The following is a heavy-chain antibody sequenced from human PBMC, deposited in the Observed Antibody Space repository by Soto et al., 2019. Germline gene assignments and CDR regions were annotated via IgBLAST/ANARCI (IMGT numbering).Heavy chain of an antibody. Sequence: PGGSLRLSCAASGFTFSNYAMGWVRQAPGKGLEWVSAISGSGGSTYYADSVKGRFTISRDNSKNTLYLQMNSLRAEDTAVYYCAKDLKADYDFWSGYFPTQDYYGMDVWGQGTTVTVSS. CDR1: GFTFSNYA. CDR2: ISGSGGST. CDR3: AKDLKADYDFWSGYFPTQDYYGMDV. J-gene: IGHJ6*02. V-gene: IGHV3-23*01. D-gene: IGHD3-3*01.